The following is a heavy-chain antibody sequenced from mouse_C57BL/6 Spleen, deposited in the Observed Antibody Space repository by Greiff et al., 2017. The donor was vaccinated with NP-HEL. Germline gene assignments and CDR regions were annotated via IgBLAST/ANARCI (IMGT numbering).Heavy chain of an antibody. CDR2: IHPNSGST. CDR3: ARKEWDGNYVSAMDY. Sequence: QVQLQQPGAELVKPGASVKLSCKASGYTFTSYWMHWVKQRPGQGLEWIGMIHPNSGSTNYNEKFKSKATLTVDKSSSTAYMQLSSLTSEDSAVYYCARKEWDGNYVSAMDYWGQGTTLTVSS. CDR1: GYTFTSYW. V-gene: IGHV1-64*01. D-gene: IGHD2-1*01. J-gene: IGHJ2*01.